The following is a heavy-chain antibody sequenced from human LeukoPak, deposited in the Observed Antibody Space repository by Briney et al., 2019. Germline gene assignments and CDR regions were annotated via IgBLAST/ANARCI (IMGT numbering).Heavy chain of an antibody. D-gene: IGHD1-14*01. CDR3: ARAVFGAFDI. V-gene: IGHV4-39*01. CDR2: IYYSGST. Sequence: PSETLSLTCTVSGGSIISRNYYWDWIRQSPGEGLEWIGNIYYSGSTYYNPSLESRVTISVDTSKNQFSLNLSSVTASDTAVYYCARAVFGAFDIWGQGTMVTVSS. J-gene: IGHJ3*02. CDR1: GGSIISRNYY.